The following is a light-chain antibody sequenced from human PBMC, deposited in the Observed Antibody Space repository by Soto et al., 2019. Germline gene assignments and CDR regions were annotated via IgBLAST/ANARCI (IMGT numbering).Light chain of an antibody. CDR1: QSVGSSY. J-gene: IGKJ1*01. CDR3: QQYGSSPLWT. CDR2: GAS. V-gene: IGKV3-20*01. Sequence: EIVLTQSPGTLSLSPGERATLSCRASQSVGSSYLAWYQQTPGQAPRLLIYGASSRATGIPDRFSGSGSGTDFTLTISRLEPEDFAVYYCQQYGSSPLWTFGQGTKVDIK.